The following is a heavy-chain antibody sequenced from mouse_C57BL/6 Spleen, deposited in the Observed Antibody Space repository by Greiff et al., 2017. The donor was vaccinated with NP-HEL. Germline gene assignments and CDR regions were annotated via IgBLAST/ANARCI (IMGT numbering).Heavy chain of an antibody. Sequence: QVQLQQSGPGLVQPSQSLSITCTVSGFSLTSYGVHWVRQSPGKGLEWLGVIWRGGSTDYNAAFISRLSISKDNSKSQVFFKMNSLQADDTAIYYCARTRGGYFWYFDVWGTGTTVTVSS. J-gene: IGHJ1*03. CDR1: GFSLTSYG. V-gene: IGHV2-2*01. CDR3: ARTRGGYFWYFDV. D-gene: IGHD2-3*01. CDR2: IWRGGST.